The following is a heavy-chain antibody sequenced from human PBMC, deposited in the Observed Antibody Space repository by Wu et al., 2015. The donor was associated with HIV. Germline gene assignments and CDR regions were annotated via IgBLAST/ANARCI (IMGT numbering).Heavy chain of an antibody. CDR1: GYTFSRYY. CDR2: IIPSAGST. Sequence: QVQLLQSGAEVKKPGASVKVACKASGYTFSRYYIHWVRQAPGQGLEWMGIIIPSAGSTTYAQKLQGRVTMTSDTSTSTVYMELRSLKTEDTAVYFCANRNRVGNMEAFDIWGQGTKVIVSS. V-gene: IGHV1-46*03. D-gene: IGHD5-24*01. J-gene: IGHJ3*02. CDR3: ANRNRVGNMEAFDI.